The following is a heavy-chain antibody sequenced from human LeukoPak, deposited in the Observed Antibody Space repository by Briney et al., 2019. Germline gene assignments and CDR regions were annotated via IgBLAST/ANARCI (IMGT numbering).Heavy chain of an antibody. Sequence: PGGSLRLSCAASGLTFSSHWMHWVRQAPGKGVEWVSAISGSGGSTYYADSVKGRFTISRDNSKNTVYLQMNSLRAEDTAVYYCAKGYCSSTSCYDRSFDPWGQGTLVTVSS. V-gene: IGHV3-23*01. J-gene: IGHJ5*02. CDR2: ISGSGGST. D-gene: IGHD2-2*01. CDR1: GLTFSSHW. CDR3: AKGYCSSTSCYDRSFDP.